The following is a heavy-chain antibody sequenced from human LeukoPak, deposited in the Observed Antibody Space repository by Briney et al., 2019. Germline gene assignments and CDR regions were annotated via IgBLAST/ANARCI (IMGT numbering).Heavy chain of an antibody. V-gene: IGHV4-59*08. CDR3: ARHKGAYSSSWYFAFDI. D-gene: IGHD6-13*01. CDR1: GASISSYY. CDR2: IDNTEST. Sequence: SETLSLTCTVSGASISSYYWSWIRQPPGKGLEWIGYIDNTESTNYNPSLKSRITISVDTSKNQFSLKLSSVTAADTAVYYCARHKGAYSSSWYFAFDIWGQGTMVTVSS. J-gene: IGHJ3*02.